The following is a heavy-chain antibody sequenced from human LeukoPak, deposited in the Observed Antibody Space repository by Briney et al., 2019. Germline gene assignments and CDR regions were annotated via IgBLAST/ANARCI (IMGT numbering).Heavy chain of an antibody. V-gene: IGHV3-21*01. Sequence: PGGSLRLSCAASGLTFSSYEMNWVRQAPGKGLEWASSISSSSSYIYYADSVKGRFTISRDNAKNSLYLQMNSLRAEDTALYYCARWGDRRGGAFDIWGQGTMVTVSS. D-gene: IGHD3-16*01. CDR1: GLTFSSYE. CDR3: ARWGDRRGGAFDI. J-gene: IGHJ3*02. CDR2: ISSSSSYI.